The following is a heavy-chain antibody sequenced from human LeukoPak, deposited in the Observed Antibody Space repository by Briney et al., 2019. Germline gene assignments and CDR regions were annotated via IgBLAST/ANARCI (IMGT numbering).Heavy chain of an antibody. CDR2: IYHSGST. V-gene: IGHV4-4*02. J-gene: IGHJ5*02. CDR3: ARVLAAAGTGEFDP. CDR1: GVSISSSNW. Sequence: SGTLSLTCAVSGVSISSSNWWSWVRQPPGKGLEWIGEIYHSGSTNYNPSLKSRVTISVDKSKNQFSLKLSSVTAADTAVYYCARVLAAAGTGEFDPWGQGTLVTVSS. D-gene: IGHD6-13*01.